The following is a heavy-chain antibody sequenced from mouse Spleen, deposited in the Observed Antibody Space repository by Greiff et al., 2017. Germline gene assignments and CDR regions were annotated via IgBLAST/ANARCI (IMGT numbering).Heavy chain of an antibody. V-gene: IGHV1-18*01. D-gene: IGHD1-1*01. Sequence: VQLQQSGPELVKPGASVKIPCKASGYTFTDYNMDWVKQSHGKSLEWIGDINPNNGGTNYNQKFKGKATLTVDKSSSTAYMELRSLTSEDTAGYYCARSWDYFFAYWGQGTLVTVSA. J-gene: IGHJ3*01. CDR2: INPNNGGT. CDR1: GYTFTDYN. CDR3: ARSWDYFFAY.